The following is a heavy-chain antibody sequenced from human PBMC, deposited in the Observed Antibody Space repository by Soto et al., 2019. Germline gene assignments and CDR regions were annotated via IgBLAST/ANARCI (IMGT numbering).Heavy chain of an antibody. J-gene: IGHJ5*02. CDR2: IYSGGST. CDR1: GFTVSSNY. V-gene: IGHV3-53*04. CDR3: AREVGHGWFDP. Sequence: EVQLVESGGGLVQPGGSLRLSCAASGFTVSSNYMSWVRQAPGKGPEWVSVIYSGGSTYYADSVKGRFTISRHNSKNTLYLQMNGLRAEDTAVYYCAREVGHGWFDPWGQGTLVTVSS.